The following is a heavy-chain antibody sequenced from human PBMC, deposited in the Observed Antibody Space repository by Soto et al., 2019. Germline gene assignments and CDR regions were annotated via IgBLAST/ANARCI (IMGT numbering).Heavy chain of an antibody. D-gene: IGHD2-2*01. CDR3: ARPEGYCSSISCSHFDY. CDR2: IYPGDSDT. CDR1: GYTFINNW. J-gene: IGHJ4*02. V-gene: IGHV5-51*01. Sequence: GESLKISCQASGYTFINNWIGWVRQKPGKGLEWMGIIYPGDSDTRYSPSFQGQVTISADKSINTAYLQWSSLKASDTAMYYCARPEGYCSSISCSHFDYWGRGTLVTVSS.